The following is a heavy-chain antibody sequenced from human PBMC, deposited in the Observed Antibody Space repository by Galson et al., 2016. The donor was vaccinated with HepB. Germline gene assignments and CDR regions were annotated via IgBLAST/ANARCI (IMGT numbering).Heavy chain of an antibody. CDR2: ISNDESNK. J-gene: IGHJ4*02. CDR3: ARDIRTGGMSVAGSEY. V-gene: IGHV3-30*04. Sequence: SLRLSCAASGFTFSKFAMHRVRQAPGKGLDWVAVISNDESNKYYAESVKGRFTISRDNSKNTLYLQMNSLRAEDTAVYYCARDIRTGGMSVAGSEYWGQGTLVTVSS. D-gene: IGHD6-19*01. CDR1: GFTFSKFA.